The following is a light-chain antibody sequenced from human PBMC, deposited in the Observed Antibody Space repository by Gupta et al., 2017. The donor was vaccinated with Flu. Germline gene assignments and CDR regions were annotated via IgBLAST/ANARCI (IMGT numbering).Light chain of an antibody. J-gene: IGKJ5*01. Sequence: GTLALSPGERATLSCRASQSVTNYYIAWYQQKPGQAPRLLIYGASSRAPGIPDRFSGSGSGTDFTLTISRVEPEDFAVYYCQQCGNSPLTFGQGTRLEIK. CDR3: QQCGNSPLT. CDR1: QSVTNYY. CDR2: GAS. V-gene: IGKV3-20*01.